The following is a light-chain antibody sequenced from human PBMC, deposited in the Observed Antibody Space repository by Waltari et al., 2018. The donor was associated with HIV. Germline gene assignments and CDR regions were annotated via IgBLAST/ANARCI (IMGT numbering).Light chain of an antibody. J-gene: IGLJ3*02. CDR3: QVWDGSSDQWV. Sequence: SYILTQPPSLSVSPGETARISCEGHNIGNKGVHWYQKKPGQAPVVVIYDNSDRPSGSPARFAGFNSGQTAALIITGVQAGDEADFYWQVWDGSSDQWVFGGGTKLTVL. CDR2: DNS. V-gene: IGLV3-21*04. CDR1: NIGNKG.